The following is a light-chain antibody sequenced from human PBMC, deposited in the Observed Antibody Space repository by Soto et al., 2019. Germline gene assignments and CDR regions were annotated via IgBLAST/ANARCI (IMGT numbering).Light chain of an antibody. CDR2: DVT. V-gene: IGLV2-14*03. J-gene: IGLJ2*01. CDR1: TSDVGGYNH. Sequence: QSALTQPASVSGSPGQSITISRTGTTSDVGGYNHVSWYQQHPGKAPKLLIYDVTNRPSGVSNRFSGSKSGNTASLTISGLQAVDEAEYYCSSYTNTNTLVFGGGTKLTVL. CDR3: SSYTNTNTLV.